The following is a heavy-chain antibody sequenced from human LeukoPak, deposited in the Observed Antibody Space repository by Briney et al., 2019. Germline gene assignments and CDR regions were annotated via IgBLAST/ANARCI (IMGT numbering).Heavy chain of an antibody. Sequence: SETLSLTCAVYGGSFSDYYWNWIRQPLGKGLEWIGEINHFVSTKYNPSLKSRVTISGDTSKNQFSLKINSLTAADTAVYYCARSYRAHQTFYSSHFFDYWGQGTLVTVSS. D-gene: IGHD5-18*01. V-gene: IGHV4-34*01. CDR2: INHFVST. CDR3: ARSYRAHQTFYSSHFFDY. J-gene: IGHJ4*02. CDR1: GGSFSDYY.